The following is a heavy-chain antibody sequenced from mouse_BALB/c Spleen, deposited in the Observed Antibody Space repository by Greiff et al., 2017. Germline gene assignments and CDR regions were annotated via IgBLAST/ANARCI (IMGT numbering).Heavy chain of an antibody. V-gene: IGHV5-6-5*01. D-gene: IGHD2-4*01. CDR2: ISSGGST. J-gene: IGHJ2*01. CDR1: GFTFSSYA. CDR3: AREEGSDYYFDY. Sequence: EVNVVESGGGLVKPGGSLKLSCAASGFTFSSYAMSWVRQTPEKRLEWVASISSGGSTYYPDSVKGRFTISRDNARNILYLQMSSLRSEDTAMYYCAREEGSDYYFDYWGQGTTLTVSS.